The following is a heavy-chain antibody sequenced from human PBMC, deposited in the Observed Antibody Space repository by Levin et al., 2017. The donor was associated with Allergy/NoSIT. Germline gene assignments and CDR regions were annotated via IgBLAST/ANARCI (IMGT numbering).Heavy chain of an antibody. J-gene: IGHJ4*02. CDR1: GFTFSSHW. CDR3: ARDGVDAGVYFDY. CDR2: INQGGSEK. D-gene: IGHD2-15*01. V-gene: IGHV3-7*01. Sequence: GGSLRLSCTASGFTFSSHWMSWVRQAPGKGLEWVANINQGGSEKYYMDSVKGRFTTSRDNAKNSLYLQMNSLRAEDTAVYYCARDGVDAGVYFDYWGQGALVTVSS.